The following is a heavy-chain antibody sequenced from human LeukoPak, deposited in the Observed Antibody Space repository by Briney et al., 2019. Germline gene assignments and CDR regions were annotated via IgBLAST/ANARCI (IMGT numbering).Heavy chain of an antibody. CDR3: AKLDSSSWYPDYYYGMDV. Sequence: SETLSLTCTVSGGSVSSGSYCWSWIRQPPGKGLEWIGYIYYSGSTNYNPSLKSRVTISVDTSKNQFSLKLSSVTAADTAVYYCAKLDSSSWYPDYYYGMDVWGQGTTVTVSS. CDR1: GGSVSSGSYC. D-gene: IGHD6-13*01. J-gene: IGHJ6*02. V-gene: IGHV4-61*01. CDR2: IYYSGST.